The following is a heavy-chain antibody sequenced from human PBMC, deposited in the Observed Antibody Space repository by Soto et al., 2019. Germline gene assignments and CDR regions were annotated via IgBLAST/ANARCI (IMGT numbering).Heavy chain of an antibody. CDR2: ISGSGGST. J-gene: IGHJ2*01. V-gene: IGHV3-23*01. CDR3: AFRSMEWTTSWYFDL. D-gene: IGHD3-3*01. Sequence: EVQLLESGGGLVQPGGSLRLSCAASGFTFSSYAMSWVRQAPGKGLEWVSAISGSGGSTYYADSVKGRFTISRDNSKNTLYLQMNSLRAEDTAVYYCAFRSMEWTTSWYFDLWGRGTLVTVSS. CDR1: GFTFSSYA.